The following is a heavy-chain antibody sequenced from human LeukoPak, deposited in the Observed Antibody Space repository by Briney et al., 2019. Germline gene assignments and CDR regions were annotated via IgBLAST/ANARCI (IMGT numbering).Heavy chain of an antibody. J-gene: IGHJ4*02. CDR2: TYSGGST. V-gene: IGHV3-53*01. D-gene: IGHD3-16*01. CDR1: GFTVSSNY. CDR3: AKVSGPIMITFGGVRFDY. Sequence: GGSLRLSCAASGFTVSSNYMSWVRQAPGKGLEWVSLTYSGGSTYYADSVKGRFTISRDNSKSTLYLQMNSLRAEDTAVYYCAKVSGPIMITFGGVRFDYWGQGTLVTVPS.